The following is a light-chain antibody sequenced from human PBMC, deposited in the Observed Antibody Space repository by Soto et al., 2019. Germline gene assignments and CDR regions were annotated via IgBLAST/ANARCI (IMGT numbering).Light chain of an antibody. Sequence: QSALTQPASVSGSPGQSITISCTGTSSDVGGYNYVSWYQQYPGKVPKLMIYEVSNRPSGVSNRFSGSKSGNTASLTISGLQAEDEADYYCSSYTNSSTLGFGGGTKLTVL. CDR2: EVS. CDR3: SSYTNSSTLG. J-gene: IGLJ2*01. CDR1: SSDVGGYNY. V-gene: IGLV2-14*01.